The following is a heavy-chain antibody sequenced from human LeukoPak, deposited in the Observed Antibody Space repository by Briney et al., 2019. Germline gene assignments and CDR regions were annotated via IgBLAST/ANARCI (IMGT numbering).Heavy chain of an antibody. Sequence: GGSLRLSCTVSGFTVSSNSMSWVRQAPGKGLEWVSFIYSDNTHYSDSVKGRFTISRDNSKNTLYLQMNSLRAEDTAVYYCARCDSSGYPRTVDYWGQGTLVTVSS. CDR3: ARCDSSGYPRTVDY. CDR1: GFTVSSNS. CDR2: IYSDNT. V-gene: IGHV3-53*01. D-gene: IGHD3-22*01. J-gene: IGHJ4*02.